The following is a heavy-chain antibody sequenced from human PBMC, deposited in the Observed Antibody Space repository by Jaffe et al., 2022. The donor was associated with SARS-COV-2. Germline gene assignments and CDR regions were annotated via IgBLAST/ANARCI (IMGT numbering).Heavy chain of an antibody. J-gene: IGHJ4*02. CDR2: ISAYNGNT. V-gene: IGHV1-18*01. Sequence: QVQLVQSGAEVKKPGASVKVSCKASGYTFTSYGISWVRQAPGQGLEWMGWISAYNGNTNYAQKLQGRVTMTTDTSTSTAYMELRSLRSDDTAVYYCARDRNALPYSSGWYFPDDYWGQGTLVTVSS. CDR3: ARDRNALPYSSGWYFPDDY. CDR1: GYTFTSYG. D-gene: IGHD6-19*01.